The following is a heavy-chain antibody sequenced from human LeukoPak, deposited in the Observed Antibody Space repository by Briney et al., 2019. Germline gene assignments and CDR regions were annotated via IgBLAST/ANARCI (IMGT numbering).Heavy chain of an antibody. J-gene: IGHJ4*02. Sequence: PGGSLRLSCAASGFTFVSHAMNWVRQAPGKGLEWISFINHGGTTVYYADSVKGRFATSRDNAKNSLYLQINSVGAEDTAVYYCARDKDWAFDYWGQGTLVTVSS. CDR2: INHGGTTV. CDR1: GFTFVSHA. V-gene: IGHV3-48*03. CDR3: ARDKDWAFDY. D-gene: IGHD3/OR15-3a*01.